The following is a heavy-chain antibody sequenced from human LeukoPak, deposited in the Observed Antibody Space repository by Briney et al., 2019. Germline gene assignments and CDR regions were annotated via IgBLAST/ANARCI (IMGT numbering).Heavy chain of an antibody. Sequence: VSVNPSFKASAYTFIGYYLHMVRQARGPGLERMGWINPHNGDTNYPQRVQGRVTMTSATSNTTANMELNRLKSDDTAVSYCETVRDIVVGGGPYYLVYWGQGTLVTVSS. CDR2: INPHNGDT. J-gene: IGHJ4*02. CDR3: ETVRDIVVGGGPYYLVY. D-gene: IGHD2-15*01. V-gene: IGHV1-2*02. CDR1: AYTFIGYY.